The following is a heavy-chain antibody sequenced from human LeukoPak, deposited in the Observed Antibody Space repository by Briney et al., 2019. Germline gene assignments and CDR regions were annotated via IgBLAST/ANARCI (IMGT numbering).Heavy chain of an antibody. CDR3: ARGRFGFLSGCWFDP. V-gene: IGHV4-34*01. CDR2: INHSGST. Sequence: SETLSLTCAVYGGSFSGYYWSWIRQPPGKGLEWIGEINHSGSTNYNPSLKSRVTISVDTSKNQFSLKLSSVTAADTAVYYCARGRFGFLSGCWFDPSGQGTLVTVSS. CDR1: GGSFSGYY. D-gene: IGHD3-16*01. J-gene: IGHJ5*02.